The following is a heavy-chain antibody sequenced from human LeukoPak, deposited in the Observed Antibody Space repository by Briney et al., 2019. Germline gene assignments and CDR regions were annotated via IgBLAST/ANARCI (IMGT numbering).Heavy chain of an antibody. CDR2: IYSGGGT. D-gene: IGHD1-26*01. CDR1: GFTVSSNY. J-gene: IGHJ4*02. CDR3: ASQRSFNY. V-gene: IGHV3-53*01. Sequence: PGGSLRLSCAASGFTVSSNYMSWVPQAPGKGLEWVSVIYSGGGTYYADSVRGRFTISRDNSKNTVYLQMNSLRAEDTAVYFCASQRSFNYWGQGTLVTVSS.